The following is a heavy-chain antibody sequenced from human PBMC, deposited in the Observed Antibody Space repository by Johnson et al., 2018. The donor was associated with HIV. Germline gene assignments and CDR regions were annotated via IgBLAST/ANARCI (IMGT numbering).Heavy chain of an antibody. Sequence: VQLVESGGGVVRPGGSLRLSCAASGFTFSSYSMHWVRQAPGKGLEWVAVISYDGSNKYYADSVKGRFTISRDNSKNTLYLQMSSLRVEDTAVYCCARVRKLRILEVAPNKNDAFDIWGQGTMVTVSS. V-gene: IGHV3-30-3*01. CDR3: ARVRKLRILEVAPNKNDAFDI. J-gene: IGHJ3*02. D-gene: IGHD3-3*01. CDR2: ISYDGSNK. CDR1: GFTFSSYS.